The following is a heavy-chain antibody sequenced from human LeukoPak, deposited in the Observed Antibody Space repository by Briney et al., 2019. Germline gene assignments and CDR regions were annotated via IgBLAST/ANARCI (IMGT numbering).Heavy chain of an antibody. CDR2: ISSSYI. J-gene: IGHJ5*02. V-gene: IGHV3-21*01. Sequence: GGSLRLSCAASGFTFSSYSMNWVRQAPGKGLEWVSSISSSYIYYADSVKGRFTISRDNAKNSLYLQMNSLRAEDTAVYYCARDGSPRKNYDFWSGYPNWFDPWGQGTLVTVSS. CDR3: ARDGSPRKNYDFWSGYPNWFDP. CDR1: GFTFSSYS. D-gene: IGHD3-3*01.